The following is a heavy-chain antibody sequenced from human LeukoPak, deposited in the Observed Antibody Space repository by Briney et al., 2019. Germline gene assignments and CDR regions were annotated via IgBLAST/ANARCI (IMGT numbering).Heavy chain of an antibody. CDR1: GGSISDYY. Sequence: SETLSLTCTVSGGSISDYYWSWIRQPPGKGLEWIGYNYYSGSTNYNPSLKSRVTIAVDTSKNQFSLELRSVTAADTAVYYCTGSPPGHYSRWFGPWGQGALVTVSS. CDR3: TGSPPGHYSRWFGP. J-gene: IGHJ5*02. CDR2: NYYSGST. V-gene: IGHV4-59*01. D-gene: IGHD3-9*01.